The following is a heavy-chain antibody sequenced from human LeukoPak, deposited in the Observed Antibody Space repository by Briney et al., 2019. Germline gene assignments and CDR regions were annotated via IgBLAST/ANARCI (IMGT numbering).Heavy chain of an antibody. J-gene: IGHJ3*02. Sequence: SETLSLTCPVSGDSLTGYYWGWIRPPPGKGLEWIGNIYYTGNTYYNPSLKSRVTISLDTSKNQFSLKVISMTAADTAVYYCTKSDGSGLIRICGRGTMVTVSS. CDR1: GDSLTGYY. V-gene: IGHV4-39*07. CDR3: TKSDGSGLIRI. D-gene: IGHD3-22*01. CDR2: IYYTGNT.